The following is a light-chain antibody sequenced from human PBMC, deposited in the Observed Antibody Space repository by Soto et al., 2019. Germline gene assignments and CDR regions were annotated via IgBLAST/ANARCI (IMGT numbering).Light chain of an antibody. V-gene: IGKV1-5*01. CDR3: QQYKSYSYT. J-gene: IGKJ2*01. CDR2: DAS. Sequence: DIQMTQSPSILSASVGDRVAITCRANESISNWLAWYQQKPGKAPQVLIYDASRLESGVPVRFSGSGSGTEFTLTISSLQPDDLATYYCQQYKSYSYTFGQGTNLET. CDR1: ESISNW.